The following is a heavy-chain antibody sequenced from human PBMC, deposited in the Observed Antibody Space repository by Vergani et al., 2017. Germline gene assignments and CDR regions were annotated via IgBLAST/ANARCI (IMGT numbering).Heavy chain of an antibody. V-gene: IGHV1-69*04. D-gene: IGHD6-13*01. CDR2: IIPILGIA. CDR3: ARLIVAAPNNWFDP. CDR1: GGTFSSYA. J-gene: IGHJ5*02. Sequence: QVQLVQSGAEVKKPGSSVKVSCKASGGTFSSYAISWVRQAPGQGLEWMGRIIPILGIANYAQKFQGIVTITADKSTSTAYMELSSLRSEDTAVYYCARLIVAAPNNWFDPWGQGTLVTVSS.